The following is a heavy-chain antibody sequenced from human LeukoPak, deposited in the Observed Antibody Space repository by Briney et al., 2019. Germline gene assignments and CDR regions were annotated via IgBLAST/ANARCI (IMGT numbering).Heavy chain of an antibody. CDR1: GVTFSYYG. D-gene: IGHD3-16*01. J-gene: IGHJ4*02. Sequence: GRSLRLSCVASGVTFSYYGMHWVRQAPGKGLEWVAVLSYDGSNKYYADSVKGRFTISRDNSKNTLFLQMNSLRAEDTAVYYCTKGVLGGTQSVSAGLDSWGQGTLVTVSS. V-gene: IGHV3-30*18. CDR2: LSYDGSNK. CDR3: TKGVLGGTQSVSAGLDS.